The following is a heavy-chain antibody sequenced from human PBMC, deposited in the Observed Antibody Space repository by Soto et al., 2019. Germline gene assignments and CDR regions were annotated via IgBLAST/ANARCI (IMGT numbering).Heavy chain of an antibody. D-gene: IGHD7-27*01. CDR3: ARGRYCLTGRCFPNWFDS. CDR2: NDKSATT. J-gene: IGHJ5*01. V-gene: IGHV4-30-4*01. CDR1: GDSISNLDHF. Sequence: SETLSLTCSVYGDSISNLDHFWAWIRQPPGQALEYIGDNDKSATTYYNPSFESRVAISVDTSKSQFSLNVTSVTAADTAVYFCARGRYCLTGRCFPNWFDSWGQGALVTVSS.